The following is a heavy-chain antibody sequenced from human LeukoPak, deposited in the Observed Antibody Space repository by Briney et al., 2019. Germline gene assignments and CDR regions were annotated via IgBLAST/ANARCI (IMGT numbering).Heavy chain of an antibody. D-gene: IGHD3-22*01. CDR2: INHSGST. J-gene: IGHJ4*02. CDR3: ARGKTVDSSGYYYVGLVFDY. Sequence: SETLSLTCAVYGGSFSGYYWSWIRQPPGKGLEWIGEINHSGSTNYNPSLKSRVTISVDTSKIQFSLKLSSVTAADTAVYYCARGKTVDSSGYYYVGLVFDYWGQGTLVTVSS. V-gene: IGHV4-34*01. CDR1: GGSFSGYY.